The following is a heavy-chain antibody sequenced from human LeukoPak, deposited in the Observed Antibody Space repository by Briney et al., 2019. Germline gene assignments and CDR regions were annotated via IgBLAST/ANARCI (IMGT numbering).Heavy chain of an antibody. J-gene: IGHJ4*02. CDR1: GFTFSSYG. CDR2: ISYDGSNK. Sequence: PGRSLRLSCAASGFTFSSYGMHWVRQAPGKGLEWVAVISYDGSNKYYADSVKGRFTISRDNSKNTLYPQMNSLRAEDTAVYYCSKVVLLFGGPISTHFDYWGQGTLVTVSS. CDR3: SKVVLLFGGPISTHFDY. V-gene: IGHV3-30*18. D-gene: IGHD3-10*01.